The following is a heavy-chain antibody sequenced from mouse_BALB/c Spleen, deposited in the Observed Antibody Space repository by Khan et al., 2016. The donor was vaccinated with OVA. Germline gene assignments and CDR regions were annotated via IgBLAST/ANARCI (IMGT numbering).Heavy chain of an antibody. J-gene: IGHJ3*01. CDR1: GFTFSSYD. CDR3: ARQGYGGGFAY. Sequence: EVELVESGGDLVKPGGSLKLSCAASGFTFSSYDMSWVRQTPDKRLEWVAIIISGDIYTYYPDSVKGRFTISRDNAKNTLYLQMSSLKSEDTAMYYCARQGYGGGFAYWGQGTLVTGSA. V-gene: IGHV5-6*01. D-gene: IGHD1-1*01. CDR2: IISGDIYT.